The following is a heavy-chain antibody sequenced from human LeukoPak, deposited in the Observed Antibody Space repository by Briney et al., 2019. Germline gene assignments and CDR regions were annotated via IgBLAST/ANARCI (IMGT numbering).Heavy chain of an antibody. CDR1: GGTFSSYA. V-gene: IGHV1-69*04. CDR2: IIPIVGIA. Sequence: GASVKVSCKASGGTFSSYAISWVRQAPGQGLEWMGRIIPIVGIANYAQKFQGRVTITADKSTSTAYMELSSLRSEDTAVYYCARDRAGSGSDYWGQGTLVTVSS. J-gene: IGHJ4*02. CDR3: ARDRAGSGSDY. D-gene: IGHD6-19*01.